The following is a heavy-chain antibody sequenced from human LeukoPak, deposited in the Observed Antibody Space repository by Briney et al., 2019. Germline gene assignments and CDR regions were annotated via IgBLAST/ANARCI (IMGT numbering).Heavy chain of an antibody. D-gene: IGHD3-10*01. CDR1: GFTFSDYY. CDR3: ARDRDYYGSGSYWNY. Sequence: GGSLRLSCAASGFTFSDYYMSWLRQAPGKGLEWVSDISSSGSTIYYADSVKGRFTISRDNAKNSLYLQMNSLRAEDTAVYYCARDRDYYGSGSYWNYWGQGTLVTVSS. J-gene: IGHJ4*02. V-gene: IGHV3-11*04. CDR2: ISSSGSTI.